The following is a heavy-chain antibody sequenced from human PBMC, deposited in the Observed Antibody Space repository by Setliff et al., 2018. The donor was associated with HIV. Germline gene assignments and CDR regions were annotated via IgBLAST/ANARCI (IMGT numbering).Heavy chain of an antibody. CDR3: ARSSRGYCSGGSCYGFDP. V-gene: IGHV4-34*01. CDR1: GGSLSDYY. Sequence: PSETLSLTCGVYGGSLSDYYWSWIRQPPGKGLEWIGEINHNGSSNYNPSLKSRVTISVDTSKNQLSLNVTSVTAADTAVYYCARSSRGYCSGGSCYGFDPWGLGNLVTVS. D-gene: IGHD2-15*01. CDR2: INHNGSS. J-gene: IGHJ5*02.